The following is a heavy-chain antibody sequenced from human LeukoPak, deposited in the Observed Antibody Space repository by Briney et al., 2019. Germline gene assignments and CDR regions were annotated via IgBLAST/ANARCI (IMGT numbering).Heavy chain of an antibody. D-gene: IGHD6-19*01. CDR2: IYYSGST. V-gene: IGHV4-39*01. Sequence: SETLSLTCTVSGGSISSSSYYWGWIRQPPGKGLEWIGSIYYSGSTYYNPSLKSRFTISVDTSKNQFSLKLSSVTAADTAVYYCASLSSGWYKYYFDYWGQGTLVIVSS. CDR3: ASLSSGWYKYYFDY. J-gene: IGHJ4*02. CDR1: GGSISSSSYY.